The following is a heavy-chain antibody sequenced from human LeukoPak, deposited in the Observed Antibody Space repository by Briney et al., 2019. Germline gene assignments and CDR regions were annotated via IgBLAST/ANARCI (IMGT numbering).Heavy chain of an antibody. J-gene: IGHJ4*02. CDR2: ISSSGSAI. Sequence: GGSLRLSCAASGFPLSSCSINWVRQAPGKGLEWVSYISSSGSAIYYVDSVKGRYTVSRDNAKNSLFLQMNSPRAEDTAVYYCVRVKGSYFDYWGQGALVTVSS. D-gene: IGHD2-15*01. CDR1: GFPLSSCS. V-gene: IGHV3-48*01. CDR3: VRVKGSYFDY.